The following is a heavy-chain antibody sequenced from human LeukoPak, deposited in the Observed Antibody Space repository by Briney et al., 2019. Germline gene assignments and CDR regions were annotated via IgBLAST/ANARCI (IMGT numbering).Heavy chain of an antibody. D-gene: IGHD1-26*01. V-gene: IGHV3-48*01. Sequence: GGSLRLSCAASGFTFSTYSMNWVRQAPGKGLEWVSYISSSGTTIYYADSVKGRFTISRDSAQNSLYLQMNSLRADDTAVYYCARSSGRYNPFDYWGQGTLVTVSS. CDR1: GFTFSTYS. CDR3: ARSSGRYNPFDY. CDR2: ISSSGTTI. J-gene: IGHJ4*02.